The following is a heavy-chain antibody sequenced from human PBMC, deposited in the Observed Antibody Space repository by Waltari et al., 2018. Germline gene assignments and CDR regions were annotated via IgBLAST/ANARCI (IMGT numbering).Heavy chain of an antibody. Sequence: QVQLQQWGAGLLKPSETLSLTCDVSGGSHSGYHWTWIRQPPGKGLEWIGEINDSGRTTYNPSLESRVTVSIDTANNQFSLRVRSVTAADTAVYYCARVFGYYYYYMDVWGKGTTVTISS. V-gene: IGHV4-34*02. CDR2: INDSGRT. D-gene: IGHD3-3*01. CDR3: ARVFGYYYYYMDV. CDR1: GGSHSGYH. J-gene: IGHJ6*03.